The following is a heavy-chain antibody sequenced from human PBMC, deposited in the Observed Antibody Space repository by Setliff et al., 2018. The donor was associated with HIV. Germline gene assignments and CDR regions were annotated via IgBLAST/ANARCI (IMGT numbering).Heavy chain of an antibody. CDR3: ARVGDYNFWSGYKYNYYYGMDV. Sequence: GGSLRLSCAASGFTVSDNYMSWVRQAPGKGLEWVSVIYRDGATYYADSVKGRFTISRDTSTNTLYLQMHSLRADDTAVYYCARVGDYNFWSGYKYNYYYGMDVWGQGTTVTVSS. D-gene: IGHD3-3*01. CDR2: IYRDGAT. J-gene: IGHJ6*02. CDR1: GFTVSDNY. V-gene: IGHV3-53*01.